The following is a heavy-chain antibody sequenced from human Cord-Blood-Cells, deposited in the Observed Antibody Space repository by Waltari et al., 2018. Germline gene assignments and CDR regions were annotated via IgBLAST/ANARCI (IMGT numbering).Heavy chain of an antibody. J-gene: IGHJ3*02. V-gene: IGHV1-8*03. CDR1: GYTFTSYD. D-gene: IGHD1-7*01. CDR2: MNPDSGNT. Sequence: QVQLVQSGAEVKKPGASVKVSCKASGYTFTSYDINWVRQATGQGLEWMGWMNPDSGNTGYAHKFQGRVTITRNTSISTAYMELGSLRSEDTAVYYCAGKYNWNYGDAFDIWGQGTMVTVSS. CDR3: AGKYNWNYGDAFDI.